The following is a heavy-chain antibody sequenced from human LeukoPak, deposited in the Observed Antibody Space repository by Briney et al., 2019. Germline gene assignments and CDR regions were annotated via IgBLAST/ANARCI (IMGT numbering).Heavy chain of an antibody. CDR1: GFTFTTYG. J-gene: IGHJ4*02. CDR3: ARDDALGRLGY. D-gene: IGHD3-10*01. V-gene: IGHV3-33*01. CDR2: IWSDGSQK. Sequence: GSSLTLSCATSGFTFTTYGLHLVRQAPRPGLGWVAVIWSDGSQKYYADSVKGRFTISRDDSQSTLYLQMSSLRVEDTAVYSCARDDALGRLGYWGQGTLVTVSS.